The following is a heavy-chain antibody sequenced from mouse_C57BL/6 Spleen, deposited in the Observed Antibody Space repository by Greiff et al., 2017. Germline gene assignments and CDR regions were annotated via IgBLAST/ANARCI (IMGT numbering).Heavy chain of an antibody. D-gene: IGHD1-1*01. CDR1: GYTFTDYN. J-gene: IGHJ1*03. V-gene: IGHV1-18*01. Sequence: VQLKESGPELVKPGASVKIPCKASGYTFTDYNMDWVKQSHGKSLEWIGDINPNNGGTIYNQKFKGKATLTVDKSSSTAYMELRSLTSEDTAVYYCARRSYCGSSWYFDVWGTGTTVTVSS. CDR3: ARRSYCGSSWYFDV. CDR2: INPNNGGT.